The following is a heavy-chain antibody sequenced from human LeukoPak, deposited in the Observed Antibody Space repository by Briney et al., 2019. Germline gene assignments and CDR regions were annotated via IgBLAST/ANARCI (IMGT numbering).Heavy chain of an antibody. CDR3: ARVRDGDYGYIGFDP. D-gene: IGHD4-17*01. Sequence: PSQTLSLTCTVSGGSFSSGGYYWSWIRQHPGKGLEWIGYIYYSERTYYNPSLKSRVTISVDTSKNQFSLKLSSVTAADTAVYHCARVRDGDYGYIGFDPWGQGTLVTVSS. V-gene: IGHV4-31*03. CDR2: IYYSERT. CDR1: GGSFSSGGYY. J-gene: IGHJ5*02.